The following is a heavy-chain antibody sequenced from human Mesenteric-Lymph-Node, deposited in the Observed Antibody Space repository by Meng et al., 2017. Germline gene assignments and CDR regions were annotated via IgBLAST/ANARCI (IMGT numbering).Heavy chain of an antibody. CDR2: IIPILGIA. J-gene: IGHJ3*02. CDR3: ARDLQQQLDRDGNAFDI. Sequence: SVKVSCKASGYTFTSYAMHWVRQAPGQRLEWMGRIIPILGIANYAQKFQGRVTITADKSTSTAYMELSSLRSEDTAVYYCARDLQQQLDRDGNAFDIWGQGTMVTVSS. V-gene: IGHV1-69*04. CDR1: GYTFTSYA. D-gene: IGHD6-13*01.